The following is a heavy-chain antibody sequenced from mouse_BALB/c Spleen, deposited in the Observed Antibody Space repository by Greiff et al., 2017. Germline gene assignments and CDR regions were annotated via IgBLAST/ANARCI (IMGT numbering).Heavy chain of an antibody. J-gene: IGHJ4*01. Sequence: QVQLKQSGAELVRPGTSVKVSCKASGYAFTNYLIEWVKQRPGQGLEWIGVINPGSGGTNYNEKFKGKATLTADKSSSTAYMQLSSLTSDDSAVYFCARGDGYSAMDYWGQGTSVTVSS. V-gene: IGHV1-54*01. D-gene: IGHD2-3*01. CDR1: GYAFTNYL. CDR3: ARGDGYSAMDY. CDR2: INPGSGGT.